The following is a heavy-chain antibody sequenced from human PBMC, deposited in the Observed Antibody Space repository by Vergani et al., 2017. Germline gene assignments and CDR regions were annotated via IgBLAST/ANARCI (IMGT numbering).Heavy chain of an antibody. CDR3: ARDLISSAAADEIDSYYYYYYMDV. Sequence: EVQLLESGGGLVKPGGSLRLSCAASGFTFSSYAMSWVRQAPGKGLEWVSAISGSGGRTYYADSVKGRFTISRDNSKNTLYLQMNSLRAEDTAVYYCARDLISSAAADEIDSYYYYYYMDVWGKGTTVTVSS. CDR2: ISGSGGRT. CDR1: GFTFSSYA. J-gene: IGHJ6*03. D-gene: IGHD6-13*01. V-gene: IGHV3-23*01.